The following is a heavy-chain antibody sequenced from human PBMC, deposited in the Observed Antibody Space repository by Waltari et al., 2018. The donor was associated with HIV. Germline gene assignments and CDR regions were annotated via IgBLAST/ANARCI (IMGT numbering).Heavy chain of an antibody. J-gene: IGHJ5*02. V-gene: IGHV3-7*01. CDR1: GFTLSSFW. CDR2: IKKEGSEK. CDR3: AVRSPARRLNWFDP. D-gene: IGHD5-12*01. Sequence: EVQLVESGGGLVKPGGSLRLSCAASGFTLSSFWMSWVRQAPGKGGEGVENIKKEGSEKDYVDSLKGRFTISRDNAKSSLYLQMNSLGAEDTAVYYCAVRSPARRLNWFDPWGQGTLVTVSS.